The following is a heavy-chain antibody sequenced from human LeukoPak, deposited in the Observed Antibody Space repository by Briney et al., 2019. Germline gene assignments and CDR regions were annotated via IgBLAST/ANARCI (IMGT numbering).Heavy chain of an antibody. CDR3: AREVVDYDFWSGYYTEDWFDP. V-gene: IGHV1-69*13. CDR2: XXXXFGTA. Sequence: GASVKVSCKASEGTFSSYXISWVRQASGQGLGWRGGXXXXFGTANYAQKFQGRVTMTADESTSKAYRELSSLRSEDTAVYYCAREVVDYDFWSGYYTEDWFDPWGQGTLVTVSS. CDR1: EGTFSSYX. D-gene: IGHD3-3*01. J-gene: IGHJ5*02.